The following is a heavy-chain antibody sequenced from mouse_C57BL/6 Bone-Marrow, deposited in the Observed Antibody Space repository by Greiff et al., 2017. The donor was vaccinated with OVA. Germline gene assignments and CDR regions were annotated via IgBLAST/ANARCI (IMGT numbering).Heavy chain of an antibody. D-gene: IGHD1-1*01. Sequence: EVMLVESGPVLVKPGASVKMSCKASGYTFTDYYMNWVKQSHGKSLEWIGVINPYNGGTSYNQKFKGKATLTVDKSSSTAYMELNSLTSEDSAVYYCARSTTTVYAMDYWGQGTSVTVSS. CDR2: INPYNGGT. CDR1: GYTFTDYY. J-gene: IGHJ4*01. CDR3: ARSTTTVYAMDY. V-gene: IGHV1-19*01.